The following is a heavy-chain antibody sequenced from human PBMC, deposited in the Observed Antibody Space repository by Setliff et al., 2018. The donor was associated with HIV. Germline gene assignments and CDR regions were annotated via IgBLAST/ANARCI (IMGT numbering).Heavy chain of an antibody. J-gene: IGHJ4*02. Sequence: ASVKVSCKASGYTFTSYYMHWVRQAPGQGLEWLGIINPSGGTTNYAQKFQGRVTMTRDTSTTTAYMELRDLRSDDTAVYYCAGDGEIGPDFWGQGTLVTVSS. V-gene: IGHV1-46*01. CDR2: INPSGGTT. CDR1: GYTFTSYY. D-gene: IGHD3-3*01. CDR3: AGDGEIGPDF.